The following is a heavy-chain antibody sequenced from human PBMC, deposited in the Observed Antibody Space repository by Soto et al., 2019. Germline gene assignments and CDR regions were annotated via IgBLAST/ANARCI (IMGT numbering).Heavy chain of an antibody. Sequence: QVQLVESGGGVVQPGRSLRLSCAASGFTFRTYGMHWVRQAPGKGLEWVSVISSDGSNKYYADSVKGRVTISRDNSKNTLYLEMNSLRAEDTAVYYCAKEKVATLRPTRIYYYYGMDVWGQGTTVTV. CDR1: GFTFRTYG. J-gene: IGHJ6*02. CDR3: AKEKVATLRPTRIYYYYGMDV. D-gene: IGHD5-12*01. CDR2: ISSDGSNK. V-gene: IGHV3-30*18.